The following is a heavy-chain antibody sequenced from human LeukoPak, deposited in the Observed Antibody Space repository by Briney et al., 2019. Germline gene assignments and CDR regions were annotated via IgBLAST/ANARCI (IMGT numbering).Heavy chain of an antibody. CDR2: INWNGGST. D-gene: IGHD5-18*01. Sequence: PGGSLRLSCAASGFTFDDYAMSWVRQAPGKGLEWVSGINWNGGSTGYADSVKGRFTISRDNAKNSLYLQMNSLIAEDTALYYCARDPRAVSYGYWYFDLWGRGTLVTVSS. V-gene: IGHV3-20*04. CDR1: GFTFDDYA. CDR3: ARDPRAVSYGYWYFDL. J-gene: IGHJ2*01.